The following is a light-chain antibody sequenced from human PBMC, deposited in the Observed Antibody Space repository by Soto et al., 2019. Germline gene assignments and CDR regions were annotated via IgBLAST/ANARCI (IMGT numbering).Light chain of an antibody. V-gene: IGLV2-23*02. CDR3: CSYAGSSGGGVYV. CDR2: EVS. Sequence: QSVLTQPASVSGSPEQSITISCTGTSSDVGSYNLVSWYQQHPGKAPKLMIYEVSKRPSGVSNRFSGSKSGNTASLTISGLQAEDEADYYCCSYAGSSGGGVYVFGTGTKLTVL. CDR1: SSDVGSYNL. J-gene: IGLJ1*01.